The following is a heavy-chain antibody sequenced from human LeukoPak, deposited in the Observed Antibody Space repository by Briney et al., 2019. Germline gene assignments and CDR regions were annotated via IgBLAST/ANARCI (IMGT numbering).Heavy chain of an antibody. CDR3: ASWGYCSSTSCYTVGYDY. D-gene: IGHD2-2*02. CDR2: INHSGST. J-gene: IGHJ4*02. Sequence: PSETLSLTCAVYGGSFSGYYWSWIRQPPGKGLEWIGEINHSGSTNYNPSLKSRVTISVDTSKNQFSLKLSSVTAADTAVYYCASWGYCSSTSCYTVGYDYWGQGTLVTVSS. V-gene: IGHV4-34*01. CDR1: GGSFSGYY.